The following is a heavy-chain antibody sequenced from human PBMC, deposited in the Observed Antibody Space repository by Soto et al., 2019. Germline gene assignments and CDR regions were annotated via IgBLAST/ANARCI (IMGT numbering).Heavy chain of an antibody. CDR3: ARAEIAARFRFDY. CDR1: GYTFTGYY. V-gene: IGHV1-2*04. D-gene: IGHD6-6*01. CDR2: INPNSGGT. Sequence: ASVKVSCKASGYTFTGYYMHWVRQAPGQGLEWMGWINPNSGGTNYAQKFQGWVTMTRDTSISTAYMELSRLRSDDTAVYYCARAEIAARFRFDYWGQGTLVTVSS. J-gene: IGHJ4*02.